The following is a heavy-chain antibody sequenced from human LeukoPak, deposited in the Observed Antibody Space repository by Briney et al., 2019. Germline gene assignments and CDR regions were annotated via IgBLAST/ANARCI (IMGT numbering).Heavy chain of an antibody. CDR3: ARPRYYYDSSGYYLYYFDY. V-gene: IGHV4-34*01. CDR1: GGSFSGYY. Sequence: SETLSLTCAVYGGSFSGYYWSWIRQPPGKGLEWIGEINHSGSTNYNPSLKSRVTISVDTSKDQFSLKLSSVTAADTAVYYCARPRYYYDSSGYYLYYFDYWGQGTLVTVSS. CDR2: INHSGST. J-gene: IGHJ4*02. D-gene: IGHD3-22*01.